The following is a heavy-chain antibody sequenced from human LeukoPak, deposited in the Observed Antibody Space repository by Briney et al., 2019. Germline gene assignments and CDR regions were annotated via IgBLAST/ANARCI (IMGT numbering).Heavy chain of an antibody. CDR3: ARAYPHITIFGVGDY. V-gene: IGHV3-30-3*01. J-gene: IGHJ4*02. D-gene: IGHD3-3*01. CDR2: ISYDGSNK. Sequence: VGFLRLSCAASGFTFSSHAMHWVRQAPGKGLEWVAVISYDGSNKNYADSVKGRFTISRDNSKNTLYLQMNSLRAEDTAVYYCARAYPHITIFGVGDYWGQGTLVTVSS. CDR1: GFTFSSHA.